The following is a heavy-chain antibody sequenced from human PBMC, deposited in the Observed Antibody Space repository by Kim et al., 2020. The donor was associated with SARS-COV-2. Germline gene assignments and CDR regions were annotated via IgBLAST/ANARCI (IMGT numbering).Heavy chain of an antibody. CDR1: GFTFSSFW. D-gene: IGHD2-15*01. J-gene: IGHJ4*01. CDR2: INSDGSST. Sequence: GGSLRLSCAASGFTFSSFWMHWVRQAPGKGLLWVSRINSDGSSTSYADSVKGRFTISRDNAQNILYLQMNSLRAEDTAVYYCTRDPSSGCSCFSNWGRGTLATVSA. V-gene: IGHV3-74*01. CDR3: TRDPSSGCSCFSN.